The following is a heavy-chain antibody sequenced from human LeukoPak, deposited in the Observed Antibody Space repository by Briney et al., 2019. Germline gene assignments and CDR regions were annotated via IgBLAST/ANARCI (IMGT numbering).Heavy chain of an antibody. J-gene: IGHJ3*02. Sequence: SETLSLTCTVSGYSISSGYYWGWIRQPPGKGLEWIGSIYHSGSTYYNPSLKSRVTISVDTSKNQFSLKLSSVTAADTAVYYCATAVEIEAAGTHDAFDIWGQGTMVTVSS. CDR3: ATAVEIEAAGTHDAFDI. D-gene: IGHD6-13*01. V-gene: IGHV4-38-2*02. CDR1: GYSISSGYY. CDR2: IYHSGST.